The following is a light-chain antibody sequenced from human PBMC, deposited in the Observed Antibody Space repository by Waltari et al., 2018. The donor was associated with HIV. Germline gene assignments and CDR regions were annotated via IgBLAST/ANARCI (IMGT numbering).Light chain of an antibody. CDR2: ANN. V-gene: IGLV6-57*01. J-gene: IGLJ1*01. Sequence: NFILTQPHSVSESPGKTVTISSTRSSGNIASSYVPWYQQRPGSSPTTVIYANNQRPSGVPDRFSGSIDSSSNSASLTISGLRTEDEADYYCQSHDNKIFYVFGGGTYVTVL. CDR3: QSHDNKIFYV. CDR1: SGNIASSY.